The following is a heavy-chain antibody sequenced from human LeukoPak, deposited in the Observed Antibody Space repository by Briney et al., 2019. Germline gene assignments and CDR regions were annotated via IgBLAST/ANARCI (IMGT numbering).Heavy chain of an antibody. Sequence: QPGGSLRLSCAASGFTFSSYEMNWVRQAPGKGLEWVSYISSSGSTIYYADSVKGRFTISRDNAKNSLYLQMNSLRAEDTAVYYCASVSTTYYFDYWGQGTLVTVSS. CDR3: ASVSTTYYFDY. J-gene: IGHJ4*02. V-gene: IGHV3-48*03. CDR1: GFTFSSYE. D-gene: IGHD1-1*01. CDR2: ISSSGSTI.